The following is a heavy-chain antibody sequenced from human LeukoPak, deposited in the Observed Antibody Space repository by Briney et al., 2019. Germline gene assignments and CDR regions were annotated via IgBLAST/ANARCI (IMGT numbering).Heavy chain of an antibody. D-gene: IGHD2-15*01. CDR1: GGSISSGGYS. Sequence: PSETLSLTCTVSGGSISSGGYSWSWIRQPPGKGLEWIGYISYSGSTYNNPSLKSRVTISVDTSKNQFSLKLSSVTAADTAVYYCARAPCSGGSCYSGRYNWFDPWGQGTLVTVSS. V-gene: IGHV4-30-4*07. CDR3: ARAPCSGGSCYSGRYNWFDP. J-gene: IGHJ5*02. CDR2: ISYSGST.